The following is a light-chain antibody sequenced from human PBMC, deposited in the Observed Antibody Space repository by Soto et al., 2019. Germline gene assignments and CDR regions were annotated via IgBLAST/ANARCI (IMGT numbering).Light chain of an antibody. CDR2: DAS. V-gene: IGKV1-5*01. CDR1: QSISSW. Sequence: DIQMTQSPSTLSASVGDRVTITCRASQSISSWLAWYQQKPGKAPKLLIYDASSLESGVPSRFSGGGSGTEFTLTISSLQPDDFATYYCQQYNSYWRTFGQGTKVEIK. CDR3: QQYNSYWRT. J-gene: IGKJ1*01.